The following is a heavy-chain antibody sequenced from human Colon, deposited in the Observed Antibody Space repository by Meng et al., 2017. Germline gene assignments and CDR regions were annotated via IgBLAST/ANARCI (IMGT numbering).Heavy chain of an antibody. D-gene: IGHD3-10*01. Sequence: SETLSLTCAVSGGSISSSNWWSWVRQPPGKGLEWIGEIYHSGSTNYNPSLKSRVTISVDKSKNQFSLKLSSVTAADTAVYYCARGFTMVRGVIALDYWGQGTLVTVSS. CDR3: ARGFTMVRGVIALDY. J-gene: IGHJ4*02. CDR2: IYHSGST. CDR1: GGSISSSNW. V-gene: IGHV4-4*02.